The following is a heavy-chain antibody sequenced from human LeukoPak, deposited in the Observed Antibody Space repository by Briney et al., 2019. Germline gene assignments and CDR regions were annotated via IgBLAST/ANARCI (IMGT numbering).Heavy chain of an antibody. V-gene: IGHV3-30*18. CDR3: AKGSSLGDY. Sequence: GRSLRLSCAASGFTFSSYGMHWVRQAPGKGLEWVAVISYDGSNKYYADSVKGRFTISRDNSKSTLYLQMNSLRAEDTAVYYCAKGSSLGDYWGQGTLVTVSS. J-gene: IGHJ4*02. CDR1: GFTFSSYG. CDR2: ISYDGSNK. D-gene: IGHD5/OR15-5a*01.